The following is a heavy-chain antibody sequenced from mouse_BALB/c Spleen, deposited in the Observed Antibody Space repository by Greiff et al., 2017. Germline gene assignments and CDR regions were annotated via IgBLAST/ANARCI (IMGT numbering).Heavy chain of an antibody. D-gene: IGHD4-1*01. CDR3: AILTGTGAMDY. Sequence: QVHVKQSGAELARPGASVKMSCKASGYTFTSYTMHWVKQRPGQGLEWIGYINPSSGYTNYNQKFKDKATLTADKSSSTAYMQLSSLTSEDSAVYYCAILTGTGAMDYWGQGTSVTVSS. CDR2: INPSSGYT. J-gene: IGHJ4*01. V-gene: IGHV1-4*01. CDR1: GYTFTSYT.